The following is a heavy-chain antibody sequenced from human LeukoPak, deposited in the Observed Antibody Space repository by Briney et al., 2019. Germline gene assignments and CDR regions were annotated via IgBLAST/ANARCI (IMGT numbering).Heavy chain of an antibody. CDR2: MNPNNGNT. D-gene: IGHD3-16*01. CDR3: AKSRVGDGPDSFHDAFDV. Sequence: ASVKVSCKASGYSFTTFDIYWVRQAPGQGLEWMGWMNPNNGNTGYAPRFQGRVTMTRDTSMSTAYLELSSLRSDDTAVYYCAKSRVGDGPDSFHDAFDVWGQGTIVTVSS. CDR1: GYSFTTFD. V-gene: IGHV1-8*01. J-gene: IGHJ3*01.